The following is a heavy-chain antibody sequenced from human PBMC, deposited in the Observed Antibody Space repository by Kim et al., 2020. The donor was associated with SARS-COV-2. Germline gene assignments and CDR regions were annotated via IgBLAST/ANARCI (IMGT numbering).Heavy chain of an antibody. Sequence: GGSLRLSCAASGFTFSSYWMHWVRQAPGKGLVWVSRINSDGSSTSYADSVKGRFTISRDNAKNTLYLQMNSLRAEDTAVYYCARGGYYGSGRQYYFDYWGQGTLVTVSS. V-gene: IGHV3-74*01. CDR3: ARGGYYGSGRQYYFDY. CDR2: INSDGSST. D-gene: IGHD3-10*01. CDR1: GFTFSSYW. J-gene: IGHJ4*02.